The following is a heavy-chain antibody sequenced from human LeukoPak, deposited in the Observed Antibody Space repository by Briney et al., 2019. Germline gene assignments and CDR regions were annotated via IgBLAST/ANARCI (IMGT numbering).Heavy chain of an antibody. CDR1: GFTFSNAW. Sequence: MPGGSLRLSCAASGFTFSNAWMSWVRQAPRKGLEWVGRIKSKTDGGTTDHAAPVKGRFTISRDDSKNTLYLQMNSLKTEDTAVYYCTTGCSSTSCYGVWGQGTTVTVSS. V-gene: IGHV3-15*01. D-gene: IGHD2-2*01. CDR3: TTGCSSTSCYGV. CDR2: IKSKTDGGTT. J-gene: IGHJ6*02.